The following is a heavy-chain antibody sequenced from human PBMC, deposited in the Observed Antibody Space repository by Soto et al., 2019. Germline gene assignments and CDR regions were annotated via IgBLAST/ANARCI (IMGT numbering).Heavy chain of an antibody. CDR2: INAGNGNT. V-gene: IGHV1-3*01. CDR1: GYTFTSYA. CDR3: GRGPGGPDGPGDY. Sequence: QVQLVQSGAAVKKPGASVKVSCKASGYTFTSYAMHWVRQAPGQRLEWMGWINAGNGNTKYSQKFQGRVTITRDTSASTAYMELSSLRSEETAVYYCGRGPGGPDGPGDYWGQGTLVTVSS. D-gene: IGHD2-15*01. J-gene: IGHJ4*02.